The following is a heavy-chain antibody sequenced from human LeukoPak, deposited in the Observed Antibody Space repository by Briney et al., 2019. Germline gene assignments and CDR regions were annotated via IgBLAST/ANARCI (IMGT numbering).Heavy chain of an antibody. D-gene: IGHD5-18*01. CDR3: ARGWDTAMVPFDY. Sequence: PSETLSLTCTVSGGSISSHYWSWIRQPPGKGLEWIGYIYYSGSTNYNPSLKSRVTISVDTSKNQFSLKLSSVTAADTSVYYCARGWDTAMVPFDYWGQGTLVTVSS. J-gene: IGHJ4*02. CDR2: IYYSGST. CDR1: GGSISSHY. V-gene: IGHV4-59*11.